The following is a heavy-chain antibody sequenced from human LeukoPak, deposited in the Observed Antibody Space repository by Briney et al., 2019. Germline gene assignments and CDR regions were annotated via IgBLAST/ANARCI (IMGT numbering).Heavy chain of an antibody. Sequence: SETLSLTCTVSGGSISSYYWSWIRQPPGKGLEWIGYIYHSGSTYCNPSLKSRVTISVDRSKNQFSLKLSSVTAADTAVYYCASRGGSWGQGTLVTVSS. CDR1: GGSISSYY. CDR2: IYHSGST. J-gene: IGHJ4*02. D-gene: IGHD2-15*01. V-gene: IGHV4-59*12. CDR3: ASRGGS.